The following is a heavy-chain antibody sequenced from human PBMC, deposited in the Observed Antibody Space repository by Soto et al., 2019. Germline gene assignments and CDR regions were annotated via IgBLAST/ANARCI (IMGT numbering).Heavy chain of an antibody. CDR1: GFSLTTSGVG. V-gene: IGHV2-5*02. CDR3: AHRVLRTVFGLVTTTAIYFDF. Sequence: QITLNESGPTVVRPTETLTLTCRFSGFSLTTSGVGVGWIRQSPGKAPEWLALIYWDDDKRYSASLKSRLTITKDTSKNQVVMTVSDLDPTDTATYYCAHRVLRTVFGLVTTTAIYFDFWGQGTPVDVYS. D-gene: IGHD3-3*01. J-gene: IGHJ4*02. CDR2: IYWDDDK.